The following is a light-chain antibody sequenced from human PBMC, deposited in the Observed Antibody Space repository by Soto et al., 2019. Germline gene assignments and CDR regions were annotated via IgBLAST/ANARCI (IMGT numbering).Light chain of an antibody. CDR3: AVWDDSLDGWV. CDR1: SSNIGSHV. Sequence: QSVLTQPPSASGTPGQRVTISCSGSSSNIGSHVVYWYQQLAGTAPKLLMYNNNQRPSGVPDRLSGSKSGTSASLAISGLQSEDEADYYGAVWDDSLDGWVFGGGTKLTVL. J-gene: IGLJ3*02. CDR2: NNN. V-gene: IGLV1-44*01.